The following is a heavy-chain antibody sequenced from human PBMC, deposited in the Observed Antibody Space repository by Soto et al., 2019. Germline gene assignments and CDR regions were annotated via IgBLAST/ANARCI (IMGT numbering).Heavy chain of an antibody. J-gene: IGHJ4*02. V-gene: IGHV3-30-3*01. CDR3: ARGTEAAGSGIGLDY. D-gene: IGHD6-13*01. CDR1: GFTFSSYA. CDR2: ISYDGSNK. Sequence: SLRLSWAASGFTFSSYAMHWVRQAPGKGLEWVAVISYDGSNKYYADSVKGRFTISRDNSKNTLYLQMNSLRAEDTAVYYCARGTEAAGSGIGLDYWGQGTLVTVSS.